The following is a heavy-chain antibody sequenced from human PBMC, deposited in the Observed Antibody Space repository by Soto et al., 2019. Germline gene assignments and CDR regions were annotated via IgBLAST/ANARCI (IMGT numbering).Heavy chain of an antibody. D-gene: IGHD3-16*01. J-gene: IGHJ6*02. CDR2: IYYSGAT. Sequence: QVQLQESGPGLVKPSETLSLTCTVSGGSITGYYWSSIRQPPGKGLEWMAFIYYSGATKYNPSLKSRCTISVDTSKNQISLRLSSGTAADTAVYYCARDGGDYYNGMDVWGQGTTVTVSS. CDR1: GGSITGYY. CDR3: ARDGGDYYNGMDV. V-gene: IGHV4-59*01.